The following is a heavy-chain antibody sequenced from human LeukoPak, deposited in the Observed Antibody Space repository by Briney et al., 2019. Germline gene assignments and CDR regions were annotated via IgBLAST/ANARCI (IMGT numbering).Heavy chain of an antibody. D-gene: IGHD3-22*01. Sequence: PRGCLRLSCAPPGVTPSSDGARWVRQGPGEGLGWGGLIWYDGSNKYYADSVKGRFTISRDNSKNTLYLQMNSLRAEDTAVYYCARESDTMIADPWGQGTLVTVSS. V-gene: IGHV3-33*01. CDR1: GVTPSSDG. CDR2: IWYDGSNK. J-gene: IGHJ5*02. CDR3: ARESDTMIADP.